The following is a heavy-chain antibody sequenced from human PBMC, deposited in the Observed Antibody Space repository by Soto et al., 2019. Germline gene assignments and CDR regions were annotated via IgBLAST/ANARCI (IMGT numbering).Heavy chain of an antibody. CDR1: GGSIGSSSYY. V-gene: IGHV4-39*01. CDR3: ARGNWNYAGSLDY. CDR2: IYYSGST. Sequence: QLQLQESGPGLVKPSETLSLTCTVSGGSIGSSSYYWGWIRQPPGKGLEWIGSIYYSGSTYYNPSLKSRVTISVDTSKNQFSLKLSSVTAADTAVYYCARGNWNYAGSLDYWGQGTLVTVSS. D-gene: IGHD1-7*01. J-gene: IGHJ4*02.